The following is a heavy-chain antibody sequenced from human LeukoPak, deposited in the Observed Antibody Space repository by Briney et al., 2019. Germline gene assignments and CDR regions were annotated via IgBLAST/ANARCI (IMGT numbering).Heavy chain of an antibody. V-gene: IGHV1-69*04. Sequence: SVKVSCKASGGTFSSYAISWVRQAPGQGLEWMGRIIPILGIANYAQKFQGRVTITADKSTSTAYMELSSLRSEDTAVYYCARDFFIVVVPAATEYYYYGMDVWGQGTTVTVSS. CDR2: IIPILGIA. CDR1: GGTFSSYA. D-gene: IGHD2-2*01. J-gene: IGHJ6*02. CDR3: ARDFFIVVVPAATEYYYYGMDV.